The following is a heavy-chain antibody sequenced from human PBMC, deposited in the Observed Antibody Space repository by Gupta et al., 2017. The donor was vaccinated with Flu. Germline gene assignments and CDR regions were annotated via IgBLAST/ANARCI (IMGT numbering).Heavy chain of an antibody. J-gene: IGHJ4*02. CDR1: GFTFSRYW. CDR3: ARVGRDGYSNFDQ. D-gene: IGHD5-24*01. CDR2: IKGDASTT. Sequence: EVQLVESGVGLVQPGESLRLSCVASGFTFSRYWIHWVRQVPGKGLVWVSRIKGDASTTTYADSVEGRFTISRDNAKNTLYLQMNSLSVEDTALYYCARVGRDGYSNFDQWGQGTLVTVSS. V-gene: IGHV3-74*03.